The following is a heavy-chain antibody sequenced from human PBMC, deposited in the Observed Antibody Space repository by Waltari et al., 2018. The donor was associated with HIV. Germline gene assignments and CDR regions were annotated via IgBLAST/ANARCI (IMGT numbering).Heavy chain of an antibody. D-gene: IGHD3-22*01. CDR2: IKHAKGKK. Sequence: QVHLVQSGAEVKKPGASVKFSCKASGYSFTSYSMHWVRQAPGKGLEWMGGIKHAKGKKRYSQQFQGGVTITRNTSATTAYMELSSLRSEDTVVYYCARDEVLNYYESNDYLDYWGQGTLVTVSS. J-gene: IGHJ4*02. CDR3: ARDEVLNYYESNDYLDY. CDR1: GYSFTSYS. V-gene: IGHV1-3*01.